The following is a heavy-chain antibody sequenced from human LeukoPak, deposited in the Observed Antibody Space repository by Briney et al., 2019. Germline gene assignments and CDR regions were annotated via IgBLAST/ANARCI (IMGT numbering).Heavy chain of an antibody. J-gene: IGHJ4*02. CDR3: ARGRYCSSTSCYMGVRDY. D-gene: IGHD2-2*02. CDR2: ISSSSSYI. CDR1: GFTFSSYS. V-gene: IGHV3-21*01. Sequence: GGSLRLSCAASGFTFSSYSMNWVRQAPGKGLEWVSSISSSSSYIYYADSVKGRFTISRDDAKNSLYLQMNSLRAEDTAVYYCARGRYCSSTSCYMGVRDYWGQGTLVTVSS.